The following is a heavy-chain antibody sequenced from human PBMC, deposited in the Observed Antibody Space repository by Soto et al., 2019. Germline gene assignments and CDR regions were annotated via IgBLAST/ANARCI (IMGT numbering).Heavy chain of an antibody. Sequence: GGSLRLSCAASGFTFSSYGMHWVRQAPGKGLEWVAVISYDGSNKYYADSVKGRFTISRDNSKNTLYLQMNSLRAEDTAVYYCAKGPRYCSGGSCFTFDYWGQGTLVTVSS. CDR1: GFTFSSYG. CDR2: ISYDGSNK. CDR3: AKGPRYCSGGSCFTFDY. D-gene: IGHD2-15*01. V-gene: IGHV3-30*18. J-gene: IGHJ4*02.